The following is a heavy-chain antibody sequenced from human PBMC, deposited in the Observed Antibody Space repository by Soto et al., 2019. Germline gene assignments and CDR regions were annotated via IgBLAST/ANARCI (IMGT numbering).Heavy chain of an antibody. CDR3: ARDLFSGIAAAGTFFDY. CDR1: GYTFTSYG. D-gene: IGHD6-13*01. J-gene: IGHJ4*02. Sequence: ASVKVSCKASGYTFTSYGISWVRQAPGQGLEWMGWISAYNGNTNYAQKLQGRVTMTTDTSTSTAYMELRSLRSDDTAVYYCARDLFSGIAAAGTFFDYWGQGTLVTVSS. V-gene: IGHV1-18*01. CDR2: ISAYNGNT.